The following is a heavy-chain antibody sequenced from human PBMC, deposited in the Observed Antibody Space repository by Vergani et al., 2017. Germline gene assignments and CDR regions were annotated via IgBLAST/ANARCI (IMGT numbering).Heavy chain of an antibody. J-gene: IGHJ4*02. CDR1: GFTFSSYG. Sequence: QVQLVESGGGVVQPGRSLRLSCAASGFTFSSYGMHWVRQAPGKGLEWVAVIWYDGSNKYYADSVKGRFTISRDNSKNTLYLQMNSLRAEDTAVYYCARGPGGGYTTRLDYWGQGTLVTVSS. CDR2: IWYDGSNK. CDR3: ARGPGGGYTTRLDY. V-gene: IGHV3-33*01. D-gene: IGHD3-16*01.